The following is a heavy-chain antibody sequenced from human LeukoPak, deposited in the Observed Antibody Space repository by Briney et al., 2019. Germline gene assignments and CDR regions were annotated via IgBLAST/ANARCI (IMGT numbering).Heavy chain of an antibody. V-gene: IGHV1-2*04. CDR3: ARAYYDILTGLYNWLDP. D-gene: IGHD3-9*01. Sequence: ASVKVSCKASGYTFTGYYMHWVRQAPGQGLEWMGWINPNSGGTNYAQKFQGWVTMTRDTSISTAYMELSRLRSDDTAVYYCARAYYDILTGLYNWLDPWGQGTLVTVSS. J-gene: IGHJ5*02. CDR1: GYTFTGYY. CDR2: INPNSGGT.